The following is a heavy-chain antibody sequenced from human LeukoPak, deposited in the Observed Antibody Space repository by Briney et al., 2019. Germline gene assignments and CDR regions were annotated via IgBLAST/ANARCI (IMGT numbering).Heavy chain of an antibody. Sequence: GGSLRLSCAASGFTFSSYVMHWVRQAPGKGLEWVAIISYDGSNEYYADSVKGRFTISRDNSKNTLYLQMNSLRAEDTAVYYCAKGSGVEMATIFVDYWGQGTLVTVSS. V-gene: IGHV3-30*04. J-gene: IGHJ4*02. CDR3: AKGSGVEMATIFVDY. CDR1: GFTFSSYV. CDR2: ISYDGSNE. D-gene: IGHD5-24*01.